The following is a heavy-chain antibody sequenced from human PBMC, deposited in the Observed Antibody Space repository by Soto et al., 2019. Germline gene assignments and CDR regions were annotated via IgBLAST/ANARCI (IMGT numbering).Heavy chain of an antibody. CDR3: ARYSWGAFGELPHSMDV. CDR2: SSPIFGTV. D-gene: IGHD3-10*01. J-gene: IGHJ6*02. V-gene: IGHV1-69*06. Sequence: SVKVSCKASGGTFSSYAFTWVRQATGQGVGWRGGSSPIFGTVTYAQNSQRRVTITADKSTSTAYMELSSMRSEDIAVYYGARYSWGAFGELPHSMDVWGQ. CDR1: GGTFSSYA.